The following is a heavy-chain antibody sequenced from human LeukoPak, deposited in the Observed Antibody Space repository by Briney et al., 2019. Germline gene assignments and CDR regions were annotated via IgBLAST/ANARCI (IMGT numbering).Heavy chain of an antibody. J-gene: IGHJ4*02. Sequence: PSETLSLTCIVSADAITSHYNWGWIRQPPGQGGRGLEWIARVYDSGENNVNPSLQSRVTTSVDTSKSHFYLTLSSVTAADTAVYFCARASFASGSYYFDLWGQGTLITVSS. V-gene: IGHV4-38-2*02. CDR3: ARASFASGSYYFDL. CDR2: VYDSGEN. CDR1: ADAITSHYN. D-gene: IGHD3-10*01.